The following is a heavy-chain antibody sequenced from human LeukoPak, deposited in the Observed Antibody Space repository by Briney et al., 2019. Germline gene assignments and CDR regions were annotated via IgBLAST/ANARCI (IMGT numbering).Heavy chain of an antibody. CDR2: INPNSGGT. CDR1: GYTFTGYY. CDR3: ARVTFRYGSGSFTFDY. Sequence: ASVNVSCKASGYTFTGYYMHWVRQAPGQGLEWMGWINPNSGGTNYAQKFQGRVTMTRDTSISTAYMELSRLRSDDTAVYYCARVTFRYGSGSFTFDYWGQGTLVTVSS. J-gene: IGHJ4*02. D-gene: IGHD3-10*01. V-gene: IGHV1-2*02.